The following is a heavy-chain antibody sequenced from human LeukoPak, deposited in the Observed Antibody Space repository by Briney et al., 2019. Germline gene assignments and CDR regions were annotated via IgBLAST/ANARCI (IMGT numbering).Heavy chain of an antibody. CDR1: GGSISGYY. CDR2: IYHGGST. J-gene: IGHJ4*02. CDR3: ARAGRDNYNDYFDS. Sequence: PSETLSLTCTVSGGSISGYYWSWIRQPPGKGLEWIGYIYHGGSTNYNPSLGSRVTISVDTSNIQVSLKLTLSSVTAADTALYYCARAGRDNYNDYFDSWGQGTLVTVSS. V-gene: IGHV4-59*01. D-gene: IGHD5-24*01.